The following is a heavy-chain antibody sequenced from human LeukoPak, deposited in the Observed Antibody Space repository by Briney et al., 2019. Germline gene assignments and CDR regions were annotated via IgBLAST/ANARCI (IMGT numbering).Heavy chain of an antibody. CDR3: ARLISSSWYGVFDY. Sequence: ASVKVSCKASGYTFTGYYMHWVRQAPGQGLEWMGRINPNSGGTNYAQKFQGRVTMTRDTSIGTAYMELSRLRSDDTAVYYCARLISSSWYGVFDYWGQGTLVTVSS. V-gene: IGHV1-2*06. D-gene: IGHD6-13*01. J-gene: IGHJ4*02. CDR1: GYTFTGYY. CDR2: INPNSGGT.